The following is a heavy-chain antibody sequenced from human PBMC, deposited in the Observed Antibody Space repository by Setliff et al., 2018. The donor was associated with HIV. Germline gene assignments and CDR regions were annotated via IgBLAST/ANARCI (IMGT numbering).Heavy chain of an antibody. CDR3: AVYGSPTYYFDY. Sequence: GASVKVSCKASGHSFTTYFLHWVRQAPGQGLEWMGMINPSGGEPSYAQRFQGRVTMTRDTSTSTVFMDLSSLSFEDTAVYYGAVYGSPTYYFDYWGQGTPVTVSS. CDR2: INPSGGEP. D-gene: IGHD6-13*01. V-gene: IGHV1-46*01. CDR1: GHSFTTYF. J-gene: IGHJ4*02.